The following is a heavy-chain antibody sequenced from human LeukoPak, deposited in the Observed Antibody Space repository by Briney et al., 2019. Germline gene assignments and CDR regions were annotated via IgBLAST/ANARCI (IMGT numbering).Heavy chain of an antibody. CDR2: ISGSGDST. D-gene: IGHD6-6*01. CDR1: GFTFRSYA. J-gene: IGHJ4*02. V-gene: IGHV3-23*01. CDR3: AKELRYSSSPPDY. Sequence: GGSLRLSCAASGFTFRSYAMTWVRQAPGKGLEWVSAISGSGDSTYYADSVKGRFTISRDNSKNTLYLQMNSLSAEDTALYYCAKELRYSSSPPDYWGQGTLVTVSS.